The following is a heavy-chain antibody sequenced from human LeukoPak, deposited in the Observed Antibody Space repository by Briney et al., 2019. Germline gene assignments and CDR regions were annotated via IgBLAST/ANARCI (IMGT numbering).Heavy chain of an antibody. J-gene: IGHJ5*02. D-gene: IGHD2-21*01. CDR3: ARLRGEGSNWFDP. CDR1: GGSISSVGYY. CDR2: IYYTGSA. Sequence: SETLSLTCTVSGGSISSVGYYWSWVRQHPERGLVWIGYIYYTGSAYYSPSLQSRVSIFLDMSKNEFSLHLTSATDADTAVYYCARLRGEGSNWFDPWGQGTLVTVSS. V-gene: IGHV4-31*03.